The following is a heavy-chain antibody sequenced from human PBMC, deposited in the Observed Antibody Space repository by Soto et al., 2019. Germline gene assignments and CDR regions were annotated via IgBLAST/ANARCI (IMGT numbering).Heavy chain of an antibody. CDR1: GFTFSSYA. CDR2: ISYDGSNK. D-gene: IGHD6-25*01. Sequence: QVQLVESGGGVVQPGRSLRLSCAASGFTFSSYAMHWVRQAPGKGLEWVAVISYDGSNKYYADSVKGRFTISRDNSKNTLYLQMNSLRAEDTAVYYCARGGETATIRLDYYGMDVWGQGTTVTVSS. CDR3: ARGGETATIRLDYYGMDV. J-gene: IGHJ6*02. V-gene: IGHV3-30-3*01.